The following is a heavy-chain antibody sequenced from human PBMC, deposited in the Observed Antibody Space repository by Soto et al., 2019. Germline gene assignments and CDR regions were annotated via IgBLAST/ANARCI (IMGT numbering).Heavy chain of an antibody. V-gene: IGHV4-34*01. J-gene: IGHJ4*02. CDR1: GVSFIDYY. Sequence: PSETLSLTCAVYGVSFIDYYWSWIRQPPGKGLEWIGEINHSGSTNYNPSLKSRATISVDTSKNQFSLKVNSVTAADTAVYYCARGDLQRDFWGQGTLVTVSS. CDR3: ARGDLQRDF. CDR2: INHSGST.